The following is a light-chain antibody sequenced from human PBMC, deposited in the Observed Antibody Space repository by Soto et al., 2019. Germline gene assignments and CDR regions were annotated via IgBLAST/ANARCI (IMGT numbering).Light chain of an antibody. CDR2: GAS. V-gene: IGKV1-39*01. CDR3: QQTYNLPRT. J-gene: IGKJ1*01. Sequence: DIQMTQSPSSLSASVGDRVTITCRASQSISSHLNWYQQKPGKPPTLLIYGASALQRGVPARFSGSGSGTEFTLTINKMQREDFATYYCQQTYNLPRTFGQGTKVDIK. CDR1: QSISSH.